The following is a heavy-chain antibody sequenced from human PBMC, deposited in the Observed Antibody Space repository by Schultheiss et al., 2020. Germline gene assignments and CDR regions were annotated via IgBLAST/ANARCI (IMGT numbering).Heavy chain of an antibody. CDR1: SSFA. CDR2: ISSNGGST. D-gene: IGHD4-17*01. V-gene: IGHV3-64*04. Sequence: GGSLRLSCSAFSSFAMHWVRQAPGKGLESVSAISSNGGSTYYANSVKGRFTISRDNSKNTLYLQMNSLRAEDTAVYYCAKGGDYSSPFDYWGQGTLVTVSS. J-gene: IGHJ4*02. CDR3: AKGGDYSSPFDY.